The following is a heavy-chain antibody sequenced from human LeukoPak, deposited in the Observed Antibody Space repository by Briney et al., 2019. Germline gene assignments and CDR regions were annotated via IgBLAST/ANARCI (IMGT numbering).Heavy chain of an antibody. J-gene: IGHJ4*02. CDR1: GFIFSDYW. Sequence: GGSLRLSCAASGFIFSDYWMGWLRQAPGKGLEWVANMKLDGSEEYYLDSVKGRFIISRDNANNSLSLQMNSLRTEDTAVYYCARDYCSGESCYDHWGQGTLVTVSS. CDR2: MKLDGSEE. CDR3: ARDYCSGESCYDH. V-gene: IGHV3-7*03. D-gene: IGHD2-15*01.